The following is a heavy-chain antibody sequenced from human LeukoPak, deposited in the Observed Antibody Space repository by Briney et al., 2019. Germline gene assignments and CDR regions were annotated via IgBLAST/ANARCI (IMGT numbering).Heavy chain of an antibody. J-gene: IGHJ4*02. D-gene: IGHD4-17*01. CDR2: INPSGGST. CDR1: GYTFTSYY. Sequence: GASVKVSCKASGYTFTSYYMHWVRQAPGQGLEWMGIINPSGGSTSYAQKFQGRVTMTRDTSTSTVYMELSSLRSEDTAVYYCARGDGGDDYGDYPLDYWGQGTLVTVSS. V-gene: IGHV1-46*01. CDR3: ARGDGGDDYGDYPLDY.